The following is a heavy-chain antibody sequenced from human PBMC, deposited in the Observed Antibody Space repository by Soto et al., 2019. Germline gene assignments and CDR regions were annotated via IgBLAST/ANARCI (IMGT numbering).Heavy chain of an antibody. J-gene: IGHJ4*02. D-gene: IGHD3-22*01. CDR3: ARDQLRPGILYSLGVLLPEYGL. Sequence: PGGSLRLSCAASGFAFSTFAMTWVRQAPGKGLEWVAAISVSGNNAYYADSVKGRFTISRDNSQNSVFLQMSSLRADDTAVYYCARDQLRPGILYSLGVLLPEYGLWGQGTLVTVSS. CDR2: ISVSGNNA. CDR1: GFAFSTFA. V-gene: IGHV3-23*01.